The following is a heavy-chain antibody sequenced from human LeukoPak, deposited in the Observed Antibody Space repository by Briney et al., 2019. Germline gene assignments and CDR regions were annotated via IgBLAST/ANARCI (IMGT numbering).Heavy chain of an antibody. CDR2: INHSGST. D-gene: IGHD3-22*01. J-gene: IGHJ4*02. Sequence: PSETLSLTCAVYGGSFSGYYWSWIRQPPGKGLEWIGEINHSGSTNYNPSLKSRVTISVDTSKNQFSLKLSSVTAADTAVYYCARAYYDSKGSAFDYWGQGTLVTVSS. CDR1: GGSFSGYY. CDR3: ARAYYDSKGSAFDY. V-gene: IGHV4-34*01.